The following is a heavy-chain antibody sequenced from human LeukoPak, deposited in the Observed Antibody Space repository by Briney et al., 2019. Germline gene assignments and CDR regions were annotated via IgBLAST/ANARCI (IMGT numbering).Heavy chain of an antibody. CDR3: ARSYYDFWSGYIKVPDY. Sequence: SETLSLTCAVYGGSFSGYYWSWIRQPPGKGLEWIGEINHSGSTNYNPSLKSRVTISVDTSKNQFSLKLSSVTAADTAVYYCARSYYDFWSGYIKVPDYWGQGTLVTVPS. V-gene: IGHV4-34*01. CDR1: GGSFSGYY. J-gene: IGHJ4*02. D-gene: IGHD3-3*01. CDR2: INHSGST.